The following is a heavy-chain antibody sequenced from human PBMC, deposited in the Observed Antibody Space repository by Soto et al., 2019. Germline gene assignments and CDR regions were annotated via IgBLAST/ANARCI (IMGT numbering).Heavy chain of an antibody. V-gene: IGHV3-23*01. Sequence: EVQLLESGGGLVQPAGSLKVSCAASGFTFSSYVMSWVRQAPGKGLERVSTISGSGGSTYYADSVKGRFTISRDNSKNTLYLQMNSLRAEDTAVYYCATKFDYWGQGTLVTVSS. CDR3: ATKFDY. CDR2: ISGSGGST. J-gene: IGHJ4*02. CDR1: GFTFSSYV.